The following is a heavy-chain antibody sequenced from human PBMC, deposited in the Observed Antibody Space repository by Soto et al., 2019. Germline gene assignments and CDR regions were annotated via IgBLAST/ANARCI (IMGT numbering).Heavy chain of an antibody. CDR3: ARDPLYQYNWNDGTSYYGMDV. J-gene: IGHJ6*02. V-gene: IGHV3-48*03. D-gene: IGHD1-1*01. CDR1: GFTFSSYE. CDR2: ISSSGSTI. Sequence: EVQLVESGGGLVQPGGSLRLSCAASGFTFSSYEMNWVRQAPGKGLEWVSYISSSGSTIYYADSVKGRFTISRDNAKNSLYLQMNSLRAEDTAVYYCARDPLYQYNWNDGTSYYGMDVWGQGTTVTVSS.